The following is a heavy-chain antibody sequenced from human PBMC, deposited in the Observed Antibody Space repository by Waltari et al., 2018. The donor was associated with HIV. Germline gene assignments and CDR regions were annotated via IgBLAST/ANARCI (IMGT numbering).Heavy chain of an antibody. CDR3: ARHKNRGSYFPVDF. Sequence: QLQLHESGPGLVKPSETLSLTCIVSGFSISSNNYYWGWIRQPPGKGLEWIGNIFYSGTTNYNPALESRVNISIDTSKSQFSLNLDSVTAADTAIYYCARHKNRGSYFPVDFWGQGTLVAVSS. CDR1: GFSISSNNYY. J-gene: IGHJ4*02. D-gene: IGHD1-26*01. V-gene: IGHV4-39*07. CDR2: IFYSGTT.